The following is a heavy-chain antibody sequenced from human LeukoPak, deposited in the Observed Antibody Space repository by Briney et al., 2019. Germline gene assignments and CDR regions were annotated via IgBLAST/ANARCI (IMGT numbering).Heavy chain of an antibody. CDR1: GGSISSYY. V-gene: IGHV4-4*07. D-gene: IGHD3-10*01. CDR3: ARDGDSWGSVYYYYMDV. J-gene: IGHJ6*03. Sequence: SETLSLTCTVSGGSISSYYWSWIRQPAGKGLEWIGRIYTSGSTNYNPSLKSRVTMSVDTSKNQFSLELSSVTAADTAVYYCARDGDSWGSVYYYYMDVWGKGTTVTVSS. CDR2: IYTSGST.